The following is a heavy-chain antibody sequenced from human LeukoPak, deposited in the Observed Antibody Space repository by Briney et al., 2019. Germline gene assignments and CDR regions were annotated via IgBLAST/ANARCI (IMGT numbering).Heavy chain of an antibody. V-gene: IGHV1-58*01. CDR2: IVVGSGNT. Sequence: SVKVSCKPSGFTFTSSAVQWLRQARGQRLEWVGWIVVGSGNTNYAQKFQERVTITRDMSTSTAYMELSSLRSEHTAVYYCAAGRDGYTPAAFDYWGQGTLVTVSS. J-gene: IGHJ4*02. D-gene: IGHD5-24*01. CDR3: AAGRDGYTPAAFDY. CDR1: GFTFTSSA.